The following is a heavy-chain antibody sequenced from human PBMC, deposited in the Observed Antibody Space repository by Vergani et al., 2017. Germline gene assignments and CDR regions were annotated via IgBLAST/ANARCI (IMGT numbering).Heavy chain of an antibody. CDR3: ARGVSAAAGTFDY. CDR1: GGSFSGYY. Sequence: QVQLQQWGAGLLKPSETLSLTCAVYGGSFSGYYWSWIRQPPGKGLERIGEINHSGSTNYNPSLKSRVTISVDTSKNQFSLKLSSVTAADTAVYYCARGVSAAAGTFDYWGQGTLVTVSS. D-gene: IGHD6-13*01. J-gene: IGHJ4*02. V-gene: IGHV4-34*01. CDR2: INHSGST.